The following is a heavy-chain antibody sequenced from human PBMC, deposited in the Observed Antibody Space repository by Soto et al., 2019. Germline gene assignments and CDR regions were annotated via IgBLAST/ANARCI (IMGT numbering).Heavy chain of an antibody. V-gene: IGHV4-39*01. CDR2: IYYSGST. CDR3: ARRDLPAARGHFAY. J-gene: IGHJ4*02. D-gene: IGHD2-2*01. CDR1: GGSISSSSSY. Sequence: QLQLPESGPGLVKPSEALSLTGTVSGGSISSSSSYWGWISQPPGKGLEWLGSIYYSGSTYYNPSHKSRFPISVDTSENPVSLNLSSVTAADTAVYYCARRDLPAARGHFAYWGQGSLVTVSS.